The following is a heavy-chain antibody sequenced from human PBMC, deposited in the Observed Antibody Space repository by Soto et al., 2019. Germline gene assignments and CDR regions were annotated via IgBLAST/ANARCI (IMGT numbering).Heavy chain of an antibody. CDR1: GFTFSSYS. Sequence: EVQLVESGGGLVQPGGSLRLSCAASGFTFSSYSMNWVRQAPGKGLEWVSYISSSSSTIYYADSVKRRFTISRDNAKNSLYLQMTSLRDEDTAVYYCARDKAPVVLLGYWGQGALVTVSS. V-gene: IGHV3-48*02. D-gene: IGHD2-15*01. CDR2: ISSSSSTI. J-gene: IGHJ4*02. CDR3: ARDKAPVVLLGY.